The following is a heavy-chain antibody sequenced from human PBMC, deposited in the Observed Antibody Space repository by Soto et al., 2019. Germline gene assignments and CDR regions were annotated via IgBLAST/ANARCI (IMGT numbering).Heavy chain of an antibody. CDR2: IIPILGIA. CDR1: GGTFSSYT. J-gene: IGHJ5*02. Sequence: QVQLVQSGAEVKKPGSSVKVSCKASGGTFSSYTISWVRQAPGQGLEWMGRIIPILGIANYAQKFQGRVTSTADKSTSTAYMELSSLRAEDTALYYCTYGDYVWGTTEWFDPWGQGTLVTVSS. CDR3: TYGDYVWGTTEWFDP. V-gene: IGHV1-69*02. D-gene: IGHD3-16*01.